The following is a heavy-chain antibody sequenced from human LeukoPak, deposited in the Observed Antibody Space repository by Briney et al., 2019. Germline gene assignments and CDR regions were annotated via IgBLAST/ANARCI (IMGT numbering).Heavy chain of an antibody. Sequence: PSETLSLTCTVSDGSVSSSNWWSWVRQPPGKGLEWIGEIYHTGSTNYNPSLKSRVAISMDKSKNQFSLKLSSVTAADTAMYYCARYLEDWGQGTLATVSS. CDR1: DGSVSSSNW. CDR2: IYHTGST. V-gene: IGHV4-4*02. CDR3: ARYLED. J-gene: IGHJ4*02.